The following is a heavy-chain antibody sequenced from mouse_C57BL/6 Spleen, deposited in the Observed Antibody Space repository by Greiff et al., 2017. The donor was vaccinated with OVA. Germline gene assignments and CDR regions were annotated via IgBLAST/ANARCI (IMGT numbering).Heavy chain of an antibody. CDR2: IDPSDSYT. CDR1: GYTFTSYW. Sequence: VQLQQPGAELVRPGTSVKLSCKASGYTFTSYWMHWVKQRPGPGLEWIGVIDPSDSYTNYNQTFKGKATLTVDTSSSTAYMQLSSLTSEDSAVYYGARDDYEVSYVDVWGTGTTVTVSS. J-gene: IGHJ1*03. D-gene: IGHD2-4*01. CDR3: ARDDYEVSYVDV. V-gene: IGHV1-59*01.